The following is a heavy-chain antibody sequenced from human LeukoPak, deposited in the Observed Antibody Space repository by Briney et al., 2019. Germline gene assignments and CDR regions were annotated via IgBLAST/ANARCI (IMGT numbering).Heavy chain of an antibody. CDR2: IYHSGST. D-gene: IGHD6-13*01. J-gene: IGHJ4*02. Sequence: SETLSLTCAVSGYSISSGYYWGWIRQPPGKGLEWIGSIYHSGSTYYNPSLKSRVTISVDTSKNQFSLKLSSVTAADTAVYYCARGSRQRLVRYFDYWGQGTLVTVSS. CDR3: ARGSRQRLVRYFDY. V-gene: IGHV4-38-2*01. CDR1: GYSISSGYY.